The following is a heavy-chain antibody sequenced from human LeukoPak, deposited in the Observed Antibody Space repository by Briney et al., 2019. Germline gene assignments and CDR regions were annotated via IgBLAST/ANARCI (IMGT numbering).Heavy chain of an antibody. CDR2: IYYSGST. CDR3: AQDLSGIFGVAPGWFDP. CDR1: GGSISSSSYY. V-gene: IGHV4-39*07. D-gene: IGHD3-3*01. Sequence: KPSETLSLTCTVSGGSISSSSYYWGWIRQPPGKGLEWIGSIYYSGSTYYNPSLKSRVTISVDTCKNQFSLKLSSVTAADTAVYYCAQDLSGIFGVAPGWFDPWGQGTLVTVSS. J-gene: IGHJ5*02.